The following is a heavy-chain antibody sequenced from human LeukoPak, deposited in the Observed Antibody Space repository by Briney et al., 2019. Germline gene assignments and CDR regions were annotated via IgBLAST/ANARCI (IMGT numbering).Heavy chain of an antibody. Sequence: GGSLRLSCAASGFTFSSYGMSWVRQAPGKGLEWVSAISGSGGSTYYADSVKGRFTISRDNSKNTLYLQMNSLRAEDTAVYYCAKDLRSWSRYYFDYWGQGTLVTVSS. CDR2: ISGSGGST. V-gene: IGHV3-23*01. D-gene: IGHD6-13*01. CDR3: AKDLRSWSRYYFDY. CDR1: GFTFSSYG. J-gene: IGHJ4*02.